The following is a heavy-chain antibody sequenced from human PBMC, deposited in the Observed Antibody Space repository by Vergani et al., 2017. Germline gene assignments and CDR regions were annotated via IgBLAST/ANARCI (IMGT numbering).Heavy chain of an antibody. J-gene: IGHJ6*03. CDR1: GFSFSSHS. CDR2: ISNDGSKK. CDR3: AKAGSVTSGRLQYNCYRDV. D-gene: IGHD3-10*01. V-gene: IGHV3-30*18. Sequence: QVQLAESGGGRVQPGRSLRLSCAASGFSFSSHSIHWVRQAPGKGLEWVAVISNDGSKKYYADSVKGRFTISRDNYKNTLDLQMNSLRTQDTAVYYCAKAGSVTSGRLQYNCYRDVWGKGTTVTV.